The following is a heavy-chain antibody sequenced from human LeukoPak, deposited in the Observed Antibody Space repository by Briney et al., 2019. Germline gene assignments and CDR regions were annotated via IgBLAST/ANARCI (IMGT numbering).Heavy chain of an antibody. D-gene: IGHD5-12*01. CDR1: GGSISSHY. CDR3: VRGGDYDCGAFDY. Sequence: SETLSLTCTVSGGSISSHYWSWIRQPPGKGLEWIAFISYSGGTAYRPSLKSRVTISADRSKNQFSLRVTSVTAADTAVYYCVRGGDYDCGAFDYWGQGTLVTVSS. V-gene: IGHV4-59*11. J-gene: IGHJ4*02. CDR2: ISYSGGT.